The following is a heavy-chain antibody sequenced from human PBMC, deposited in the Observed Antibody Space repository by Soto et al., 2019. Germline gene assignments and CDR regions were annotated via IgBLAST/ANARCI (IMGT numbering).Heavy chain of an antibody. CDR2: ISYSGST. J-gene: IGHJ5*02. V-gene: IGHV4-59*12. D-gene: IGHD3-3*01. CDR3: ARSQYYDFWSGYFRGAWFDP. Sequence: PSETLSLTCTVSGGSISNYYWSWIRQPAGKGLEWIGYISYSGSTKYNPSLKSRVTISVDTSKNQFSLKLSSVTAADTAVYYCARSQYYDFWSGYFRGAWFDPWGQGTLVTVSS. CDR1: GGSISNYY.